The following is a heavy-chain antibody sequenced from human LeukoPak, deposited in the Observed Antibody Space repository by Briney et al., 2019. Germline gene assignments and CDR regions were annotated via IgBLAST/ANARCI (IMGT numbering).Heavy chain of an antibody. V-gene: IGHV3-30*03. J-gene: IGHJ4*02. CDR2: ISYDGSNK. D-gene: IGHD2-15*01. Sequence: GGSLRLSCAASGFTFSSYGMHWVRQAPGKGLKWVAVISYDGSNKYYADSVKGRFTISRDNSKNTLYLQMNSLRAEDTAVYFCARDLGSGGSCYRSWGQGTLVTVSS. CDR3: ARDLGSGGSCYRS. CDR1: GFTFSSYG.